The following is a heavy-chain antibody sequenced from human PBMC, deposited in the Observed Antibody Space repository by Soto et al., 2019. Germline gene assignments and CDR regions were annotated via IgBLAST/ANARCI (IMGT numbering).Heavy chain of an antibody. CDR2: IWYDGSNK. Sequence: PGGSLRPSRAPSRFTFPSYGMHWVRQAPGKGLEWVAVIWYDGSNKYYADSVKGRFTISRDNSKNTLYLQMNSLRAEDTAVFYFARDREEILPRSSYNGMKAWGKGPRFTFPS. V-gene: IGHV3-33*01. J-gene: IGHJ6*04. D-gene: IGHD3-9*01. CDR1: RFTFPSYG. CDR3: ARDREEILPRSSYNGMKA.